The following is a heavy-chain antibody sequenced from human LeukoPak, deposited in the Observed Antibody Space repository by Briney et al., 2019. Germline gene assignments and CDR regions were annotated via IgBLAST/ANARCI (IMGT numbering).Heavy chain of an antibody. Sequence: GGSLRLSCAASGFTLSTYWMSWVRQAPGKGLEGVANIKQDGSDKYYVDSVKGRFTISRDNPKNSLFLQMNSLRAEDTAVYYCARVRCSSNSCFPDYWGQGTLVTVSS. D-gene: IGHD2-2*01. J-gene: IGHJ4*02. CDR2: IKQDGSDK. CDR1: GFTLSTYW. CDR3: ARVRCSSNSCFPDY. V-gene: IGHV3-7*01.